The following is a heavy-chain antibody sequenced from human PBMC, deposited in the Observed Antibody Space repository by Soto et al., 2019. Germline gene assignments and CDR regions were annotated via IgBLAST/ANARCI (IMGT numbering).Heavy chain of an antibody. J-gene: IGHJ5*02. Sequence: GGSLRLSCAASGFTFISYAMTWGRQAPGKGLDWVSGISGSGGNTYYADSVKGRFTISRDNSKNTLYLQMNSLRAEDTAVYYCAKGPYCGGDCYSLLNWFDPWGQGTLVTVSS. CDR2: ISGSGGNT. D-gene: IGHD2-21*02. V-gene: IGHV3-23*01. CDR1: GFTFISYA. CDR3: AKGPYCGGDCYSLLNWFDP.